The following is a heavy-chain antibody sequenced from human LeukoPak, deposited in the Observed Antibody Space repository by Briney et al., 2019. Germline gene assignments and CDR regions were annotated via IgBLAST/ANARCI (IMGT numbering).Heavy chain of an antibody. CDR2: IYYSGST. Sequence: SETLSLTCTVSGGSISSYYWRWIRQPPGKGLEWIGYIYYSGSTNYNPSLQSRVTISVDTSKNQFSLKLSSVTAADTAVYYCARLRWLQLIDYWGQGTLVTVSS. J-gene: IGHJ4*02. CDR1: GGSISSYY. CDR3: ARLRWLQLIDY. V-gene: IGHV4-59*01. D-gene: IGHD5-24*01.